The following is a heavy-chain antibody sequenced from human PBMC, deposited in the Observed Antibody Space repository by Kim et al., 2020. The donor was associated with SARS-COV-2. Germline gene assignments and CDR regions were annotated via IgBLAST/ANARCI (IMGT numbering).Heavy chain of an antibody. Sequence: SETSLTCTVSGGSISSYYWSWIRQPPGKGLEWIGYIYYSGSTNYNPSLKSRVPISVDTSKNQFSLKLSSLTAADTAVYYCARARKPSYCSGGSCYSSVYWCDHGGQGTLVKVSS. V-gene: IGHV4-59*01. CDR2: IYYSGST. D-gene: IGHD2-15*01. J-gene: IGHJ5*02. CDR3: ARARKPSYCSGGSCYSSVYWCDH. CDR1: GGSISSYY.